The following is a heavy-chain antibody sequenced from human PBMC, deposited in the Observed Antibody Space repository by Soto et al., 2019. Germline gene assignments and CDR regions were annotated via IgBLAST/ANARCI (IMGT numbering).Heavy chain of an antibody. CDR2: INACNGNT. V-gene: IGHV1-3*01. Sequence: GASVKVSCKASGYTFTSYAMHWVRQAPGQRLEWMGWINACNGNTKYSQKFQGRVTITRDTSASTAYMELSSPRSEDTAVYYCAREGFDFWSGYPPYYYYGMDVWGQGTTVTVS. D-gene: IGHD3-3*01. CDR3: AREGFDFWSGYPPYYYYGMDV. CDR1: GYTFTSYA. J-gene: IGHJ6*02.